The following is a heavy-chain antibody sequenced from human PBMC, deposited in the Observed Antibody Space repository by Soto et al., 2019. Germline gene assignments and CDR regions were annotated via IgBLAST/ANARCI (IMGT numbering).Heavy chain of an antibody. Sequence: QVQLLQSGSEVKKPGSSVKVSCRASGGSLSSYPVTWVRQAPGQGLEWMGRIIPIVGLTNYAQKFQGRVTITADKSTSTAHMELSSLRSDDTDVYYCARPTGGHDAGGNYMDVWGKGTTVIVSS. CDR1: GGSLSSYP. J-gene: IGHJ6*03. CDR3: ARPTGGHDAGGNYMDV. CDR2: IIPIVGLT. D-gene: IGHD2-8*02. V-gene: IGHV1-69*02.